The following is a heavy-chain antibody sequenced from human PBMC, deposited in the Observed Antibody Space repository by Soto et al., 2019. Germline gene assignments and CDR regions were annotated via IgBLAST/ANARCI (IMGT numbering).Heavy chain of an antibody. J-gene: IGHJ3*01. D-gene: IGHD3-22*01. CDR2: IYHSDTA. CDR1: EYSIRSGYF. Sequence: PSETLSLTCVVSEYSIRSGYFWGWIRQPPGKGLEWIGSIYHSDTAYYHPSLKSRVTISVDMSNNQVSLKLSSVSAADTAVYYCARAYGYYYNNRGLNDFDVWGPGTMVTVSS. V-gene: IGHV4-38-2*01. CDR3: ARAYGYYYNNRGLNDFDV.